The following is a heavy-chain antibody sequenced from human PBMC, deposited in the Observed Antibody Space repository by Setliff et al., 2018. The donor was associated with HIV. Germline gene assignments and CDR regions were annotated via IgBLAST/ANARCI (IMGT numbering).Heavy chain of an antibody. D-gene: IGHD3-22*01. CDR2: INHSGST. V-gene: IGHV4-34*01. J-gene: IGHJ4*02. Sequence: PSETLSLTCAVYGGSFSGYYWSWIRQPPGKGLEWIGEINHSGSTNYNPSLKSRVTISVDTSKNQFSLKLSSVTAADTAVYYCARAAYDSSGYYFDYWGQGTLVTVSS. CDR1: GGSFSGYY. CDR3: ARAAYDSSGYYFDY.